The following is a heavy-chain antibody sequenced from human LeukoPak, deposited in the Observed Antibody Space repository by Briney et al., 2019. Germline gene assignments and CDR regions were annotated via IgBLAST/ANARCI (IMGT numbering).Heavy chain of an antibody. CDR3: AKSMSGWDYYFDY. V-gene: IGHV3-23*01. CDR1: GFTFSSYA. CDR2: ISGSGGST. J-gene: IGHJ4*02. D-gene: IGHD6-19*01. Sequence: GGSLRLSCAASGFTFSSYAMSWARQAPGKGLEWVSAISGSGGSTYYADSVKGRFTISRDNSKNTLYLQMNSLRAEDTAVYYCAKSMSGWDYYFDYWGQGTLVTVSS.